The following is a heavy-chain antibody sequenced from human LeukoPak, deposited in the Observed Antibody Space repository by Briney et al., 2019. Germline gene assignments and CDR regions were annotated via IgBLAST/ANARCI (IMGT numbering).Heavy chain of an antibody. CDR3: AGGISWFYFDY. CDR1: GFTFDDYG. CDR2: TNWNGGST. J-gene: IGHJ4*02. V-gene: IGHV3-20*04. D-gene: IGHD6-13*01. Sequence: QAGGSLRFSCAASGFTFDDYGMSWVRQAPGKGLEWVSATNWNGGSTHYADSVKGRFTISRDNSKNTLYLQMNSLRAEDTAVYYCAGGISWFYFDYWGQGTLVTVSS.